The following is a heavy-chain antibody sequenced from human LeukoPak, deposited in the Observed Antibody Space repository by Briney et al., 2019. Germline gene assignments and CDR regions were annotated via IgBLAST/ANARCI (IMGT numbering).Heavy chain of an antibody. V-gene: IGHV4-59*01. CDR1: GASITGYC. Sequence: SETLSLTCTVSGASITGYCWNWIRQPPGKGLEWIGYICHSGGTNSSPSFKSRVIKSVDTSKNQFFLRLTSVTASDTAVYFCARWNDIYKAFDYWGQGTLVPVSS. J-gene: IGHJ4*02. CDR2: ICHSGGT. CDR3: ARWNDIYKAFDY. D-gene: IGHD1-1*01.